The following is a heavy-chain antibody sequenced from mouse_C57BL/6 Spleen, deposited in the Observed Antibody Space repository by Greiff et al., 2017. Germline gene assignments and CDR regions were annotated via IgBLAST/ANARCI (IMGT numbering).Heavy chain of an antibody. CDR1: GYTFTSYW. CDR3: ARSDYYGSSYGGYAMDY. D-gene: IGHD1-1*01. J-gene: IGHJ4*01. Sequence: VQLQESGAELAKPGASVKLSCKASGYTFTSYWMHWVKQRPGQGLEWIGYINPSSGYTKYNQKFKDKATLTADKSSSTAYMQLSSLTYDDSAVYYCARSDYYGSSYGGYAMDYWGQGTSVTVSS. V-gene: IGHV1-7*01. CDR2: INPSSGYT.